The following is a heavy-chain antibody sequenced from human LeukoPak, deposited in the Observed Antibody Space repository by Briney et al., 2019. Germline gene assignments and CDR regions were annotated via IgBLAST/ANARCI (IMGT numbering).Heavy chain of an antibody. J-gene: IGHJ4*02. CDR3: ARERREYSSPGPFDY. D-gene: IGHD6-6*01. CDR2: IYTSGST. CDR1: GGSISSYY. V-gene: IGHV4-4*07. Sequence: KPSETLSLTCTVSGGSISSYYWSWIRQPAGKGLEWIGRIYTSGSTNYNPSVKSRVTISVDKSKNQFSLKLSPVTAADTAVYYCARERREYSSPGPFDYWGQGTLVTVSS.